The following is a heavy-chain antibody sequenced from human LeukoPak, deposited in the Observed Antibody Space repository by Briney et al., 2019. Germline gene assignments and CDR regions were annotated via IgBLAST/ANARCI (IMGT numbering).Heavy chain of an antibody. V-gene: IGHV3-9*01. CDR1: GFTFDDYA. CDR3: AKGLWFGEVDAFDI. CDR2: ISWNSGSI. Sequence: GRSLRLSCAASGFTFDDYAMHWVRQAPGKGLEWVSGISWNSGSIGYADSVKGRFTISRDNSKNTLYLQMNSLRAEDTAVYYCAKGLWFGEVDAFDIWGQGTMVTVSS. J-gene: IGHJ3*02. D-gene: IGHD3-10*01.